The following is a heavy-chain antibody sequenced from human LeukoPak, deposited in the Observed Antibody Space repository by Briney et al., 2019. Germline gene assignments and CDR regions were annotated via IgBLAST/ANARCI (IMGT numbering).Heavy chain of an antibody. D-gene: IGHD3-22*01. CDR2: IYYSGST. Sequence: SETLSLTCTVSGGSISSYYWSWIRQPPGKGLEWIGYIYYSGSTNYNPSLKSRVTISVDTSKNQFSLKLSSVTAADTAVYYCARAGHYYDSSGYGCYGMDVWGQGTTVTVSS. V-gene: IGHV4-59*01. J-gene: IGHJ6*02. CDR1: GGSISSYY. CDR3: ARAGHYYDSSGYGCYGMDV.